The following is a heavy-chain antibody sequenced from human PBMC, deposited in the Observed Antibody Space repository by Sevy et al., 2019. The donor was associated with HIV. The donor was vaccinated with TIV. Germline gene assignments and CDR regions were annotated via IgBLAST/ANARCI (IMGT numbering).Heavy chain of an antibody. CDR3: AKDPGPRGYYYGMDV. V-gene: IGHV3-23*01. CDR2: ISGSGGST. J-gene: IGHJ6*02. D-gene: IGHD3-10*01. CDR1: GFTFSNYA. Sequence: GGSLRLSCAASGFTFSNYAMSWVRQAPGKGLEWVSAISGSGGSTYYADSVRGRFTISRDNSKNTLYLRMNSLRAEDTAVYYCAKDPGPRGYYYGMDVWGQRTTVTVSS.